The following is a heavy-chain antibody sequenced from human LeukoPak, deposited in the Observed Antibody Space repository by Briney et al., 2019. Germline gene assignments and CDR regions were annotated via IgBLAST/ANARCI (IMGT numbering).Heavy chain of an antibody. D-gene: IGHD3-16*01. CDR3: ATAYTYVRLGDH. J-gene: IGHJ4*02. V-gene: IGHV3-74*01. CDR2: TKLRSTA. CDR1: GVSFSNYW. Sequence: GRSLRLSRAVSGVSFSNYWLHCGRRAPGRGLVWLALTKLRSTAEDYADSVKSRFTISRDNAKNTLVLQMNGLRAEDTAVYYCATAYTYVRLGDHWGQGTLVHV.